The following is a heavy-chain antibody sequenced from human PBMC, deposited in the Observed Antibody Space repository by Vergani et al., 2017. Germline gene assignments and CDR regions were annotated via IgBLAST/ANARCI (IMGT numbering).Heavy chain of an antibody. CDR3: AKGYCSSTSCYLDP. D-gene: IGHD2-2*01. CDR2: ISWNSGSI. Sequence: EVQLVESGGGLVQPGRSLRLSCAASGFTFDDYAMHWVRQAPGKGLEWVSGISWNSGSIGYADSVKGRFTISRDNAKNSLYLQMNSLRAEDTALYYSAKGYCSSTSCYLDPWGQGTLVTVSS. J-gene: IGHJ5*02. V-gene: IGHV3-9*01. CDR1: GFTFDDYA.